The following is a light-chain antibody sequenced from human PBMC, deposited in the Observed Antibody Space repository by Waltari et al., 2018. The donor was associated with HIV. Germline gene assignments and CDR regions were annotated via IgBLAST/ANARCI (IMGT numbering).Light chain of an antibody. J-gene: IGLJ2*01. V-gene: IGLV1-40*01. CDR2: GN. CDR1: SPNIGARFD. CDR3: QTYDSSLSGSVV. Sequence: QSVLTQPTSVSGAPGQTVTISCTGSSPNIGARFDVHWYQQIPGTAPTLLMYGNNRPSGVPDRFSGSKSGTSASLAITGLQAEDEADYYCQTYDSSLSGSVVFGGGTKLTVL.